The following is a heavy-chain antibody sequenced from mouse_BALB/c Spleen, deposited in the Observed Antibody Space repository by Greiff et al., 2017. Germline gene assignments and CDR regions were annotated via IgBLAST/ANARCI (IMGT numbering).Heavy chain of an antibody. CDR2: ISSGGSYT. Sequence: EVQRVESGGGLVKPGGSLKLSCAASGFTFSSYAMSWVRQTSGKRLEWVATISSGGSYTYYPDSVKGRFTISRDNAKNTLYLQMSSLRSEDTAMYYCASIYYDYDGHFDYWGQGTTLTVSS. J-gene: IGHJ2*01. D-gene: IGHD2-4*01. CDR3: ASIYYDYDGHFDY. V-gene: IGHV5-9-3*01. CDR1: GFTFSSYA.